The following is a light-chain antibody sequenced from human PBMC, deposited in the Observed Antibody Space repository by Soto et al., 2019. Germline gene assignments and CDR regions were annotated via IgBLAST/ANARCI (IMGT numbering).Light chain of an antibody. Sequence: QSALTQPASVSGSPGQSITISCTGTSSDVGSYNSVSWYQQHPGKAPKLMIYGVSNRPSGVSIRFSGSKSGNTASLTISGLQAEDEGDYYCSSYTTSASHVFGTGTKVTVL. V-gene: IGLV2-14*01. CDR3: SSYTTSASHV. CDR1: SSDVGSYNS. J-gene: IGLJ1*01. CDR2: GVS.